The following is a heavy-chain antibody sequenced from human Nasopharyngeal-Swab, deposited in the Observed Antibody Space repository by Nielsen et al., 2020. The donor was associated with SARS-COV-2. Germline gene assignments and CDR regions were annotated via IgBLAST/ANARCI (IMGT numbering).Heavy chain of an antibody. V-gene: IGHV4-34*01. D-gene: IGHD4-17*01. Sequence: SETLSLTCAAYGWSFRGYCWIWIRQPPGKGLGWIGEINHSGGNNYNPSLKSRVTISVDTSKNQFSLKLNSVTAADTAVYYCARASTVTTFLDLWGRGTLVTVSS. CDR3: ARASTVTTFLDL. CDR1: GWSFRGYC. J-gene: IGHJ2*01. CDR2: INHSGGN.